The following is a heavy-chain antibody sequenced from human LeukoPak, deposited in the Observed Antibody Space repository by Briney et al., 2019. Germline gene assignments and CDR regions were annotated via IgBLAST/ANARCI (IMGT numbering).Heavy chain of an antibody. Sequence: GGSLRLSCSASGFTFNSYPVHWVRQAPGKGLEYVSGISRNGGSTYYADSVKGRFTISRDNSKNTLYLQMSSLRSEDTAVYYCVKESGFMVAPNSAFDIWGQGTMVTVSS. CDR3: VKESGFMVAPNSAFDI. V-gene: IGHV3-64D*06. J-gene: IGHJ3*02. D-gene: IGHD4/OR15-4a*01. CDR1: GFTFNSYP. CDR2: ISRNGGST.